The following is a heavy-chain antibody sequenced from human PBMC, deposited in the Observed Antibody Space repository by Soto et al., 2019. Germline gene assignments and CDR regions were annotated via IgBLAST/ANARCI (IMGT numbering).Heavy chain of an antibody. Sequence: EAQLLESGGGFVQPGGSLRLSCAGSGFSFSSHWMHWVRQAPGKGLVWVSSMKGDGSTANYADSVKGRLTISRDNARNTVYLEMNSLRVDGTDVYYCSRGLPGHYGFDSWGQGTMVTVSS. J-gene: IGHJ3*02. D-gene: IGHD3-10*01. CDR2: MKGDGSTA. CDR1: GFSFSSHW. CDR3: SRGLPGHYGFDS. V-gene: IGHV3-74*01.